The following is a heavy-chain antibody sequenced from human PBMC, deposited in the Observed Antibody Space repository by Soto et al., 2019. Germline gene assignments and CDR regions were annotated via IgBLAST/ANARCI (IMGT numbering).Heavy chain of an antibody. CDR3: ARLGSISVACTHVEYNGMDV. Sequence: GESLKISCKGSGYSFTSYWISWVRQMPGKGLEWMGRIDPSNSYTNYSPSFQGHVTISADKSISTAYLQWSSLKASDTAMYYCARLGSISVACTHVEYNGMDVWAQETTVTVSS. D-gene: IGHD6-19*01. CDR2: IDPSNSYT. J-gene: IGHJ6*02. CDR1: GYSFTSYW. V-gene: IGHV5-10-1*01.